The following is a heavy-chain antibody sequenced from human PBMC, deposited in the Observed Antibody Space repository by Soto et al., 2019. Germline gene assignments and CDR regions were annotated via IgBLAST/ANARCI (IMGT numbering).Heavy chain of an antibody. CDR3: ARNEAVNFWSGYYIPFPYYGMDV. J-gene: IGHJ6*02. CDR1: GFTFSSYA. V-gene: IGHV3-23*01. Sequence: GGSLRLSCAASGFTFSSYAMSWVRQAPGKGLEWVSAISGSGGSTYYADSVKGRFTISRDNSKNTLYLQMNSLRAEDTAVYYCARNEAVNFWSGYYIPFPYYGMDVWGQGTTVTVSS. CDR2: ISGSGGST. D-gene: IGHD3-3*01.